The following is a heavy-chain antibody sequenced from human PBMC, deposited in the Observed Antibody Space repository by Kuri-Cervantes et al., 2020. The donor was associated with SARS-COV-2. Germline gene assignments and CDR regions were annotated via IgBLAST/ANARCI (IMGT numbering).Heavy chain of an antibody. CDR3: ARVGFGDYEIDY. CDR1: GYTFTGYY. J-gene: IGHJ4*02. V-gene: IGHV1-2*02. Sequence: ASVKGSCKASGYTFTGYYMHWVRQAPGQGLEWMGWINPNSGGTNYAQKFQGRVTTTRDTSISTAYMELSRLRSDDTAVYYCARVGFGDYEIDYWGQGTLVTVSS. D-gene: IGHD4-17*01. CDR2: INPNSGGT.